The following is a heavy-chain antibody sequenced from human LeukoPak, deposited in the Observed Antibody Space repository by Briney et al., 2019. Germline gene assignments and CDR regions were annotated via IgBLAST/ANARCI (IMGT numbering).Heavy chain of an antibody. Sequence: PGGSLRLSCAVSGFTFRSYEMNWVRQAPGKGLEWVSYISSSGNSIYYADSVKGRFIISRDNAKNSVYLQMNSLRAEDTAVYYYARSRYCTSTSCFVELFFDYWGQGTLVAVSS. CDR3: ARSRYCTSTSCFVELFFDY. CDR2: ISSSGNSI. V-gene: IGHV3-48*03. CDR1: GFTFRSYE. J-gene: IGHJ4*02. D-gene: IGHD2-2*01.